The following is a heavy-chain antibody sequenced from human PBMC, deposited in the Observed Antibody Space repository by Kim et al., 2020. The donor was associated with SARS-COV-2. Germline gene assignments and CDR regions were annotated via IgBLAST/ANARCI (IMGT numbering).Heavy chain of an antibody. Sequence: GGSLRLSCAASGFTFSNAWMSWVRQAPGKGLEWVGRIKSKTDGGTTDYAAPVKGRFTISRDDSKNTLYLQMNSLKTEDTAVYYCTTDVDGYGLYDYWGQGTLVTVSS. V-gene: IGHV3-15*01. CDR3: TTDVDGYGLYDY. D-gene: IGHD5-12*01. CDR1: GFTFSNAW. J-gene: IGHJ4*02. CDR2: IKSKTDGGTT.